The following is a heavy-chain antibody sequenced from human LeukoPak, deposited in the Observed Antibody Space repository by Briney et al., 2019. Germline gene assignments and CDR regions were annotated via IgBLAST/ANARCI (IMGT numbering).Heavy chain of an antibody. J-gene: IGHJ4*02. Sequence: SGPTLVNPTQTLTLTCTFSGFSLSTSGMCVSWIRQPPGKALEWLARIDWDDDKYYSTSLKTRLTISKDTSKNQVVLTMTNMDPVDTATYYCARSAKELGYCSGGSCYSPSFDYWGQGTLVTVSS. CDR2: IDWDDDK. CDR1: GFSLSTSGMC. V-gene: IGHV2-70*11. D-gene: IGHD2-15*01. CDR3: ARSAKELGYCSGGSCYSPSFDY.